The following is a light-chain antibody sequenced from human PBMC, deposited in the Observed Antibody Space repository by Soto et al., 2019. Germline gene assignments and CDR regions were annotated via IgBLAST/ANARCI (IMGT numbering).Light chain of an antibody. Sequence: DIQMTQSPSSLSASVGDRVTITCRASQSIRTYLNWYQQKPGKAPKLLISAASSLQGGVPSRFSGSGSGTDFTLTISSLQPKDFATYYCQQSYSTPMYTFGQGTKVDIK. J-gene: IGKJ2*01. CDR2: AAS. CDR1: QSIRTY. CDR3: QQSYSTPMYT. V-gene: IGKV1-39*01.